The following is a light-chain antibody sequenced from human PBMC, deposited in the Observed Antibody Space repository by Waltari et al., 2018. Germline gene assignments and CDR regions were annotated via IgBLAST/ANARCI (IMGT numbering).Light chain of an antibody. CDR3: MQGTQWPGT. CDR2: RVS. J-gene: IGKJ1*01. V-gene: IGKV2-30*02. CDR1: QSLVHSDGNTY. Sequence: DVVMTQSPPSLPVTLGQPASISCRSSQSLVHSDGNTYLNWFHQRPGQSPRRLFYRVSRRDFGVPDRFSGSGSGTDFTLKISRVEAEDVGVYYCMQGTQWPGTFGQGTKVEIK.